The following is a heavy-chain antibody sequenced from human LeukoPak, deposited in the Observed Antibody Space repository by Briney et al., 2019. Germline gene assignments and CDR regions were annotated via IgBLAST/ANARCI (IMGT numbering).Heavy chain of an antibody. CDR1: GYSFTSYW. CDR2: IYPGDSDT. D-gene: IGHD5-18*01. CDR3: ARSDVDSAMVYFDY. V-gene: IGHV5-51*01. Sequence: GESLKISCKCSGYSFTSYWIGWVRQMPGKGLEWMGIIYPGDSDTKYSPSFQGQVTISADKSINTAYLQWSSLKASDTAMYYCARSDVDSAMVYFDYWGQGTLVTVSS. J-gene: IGHJ4*02.